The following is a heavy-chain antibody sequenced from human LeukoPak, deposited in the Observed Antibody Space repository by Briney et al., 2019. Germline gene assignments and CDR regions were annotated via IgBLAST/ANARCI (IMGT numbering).Heavy chain of an antibody. J-gene: IGHJ6*03. CDR2: IKQDGSEK. D-gene: IGHD1-1*01. V-gene: IGHV3-7*01. Sequence: GGSLRLSCAASGFTFSSYWMSWVRQAPGKGLEWVANIKQDGSEKYYVDPVRGRFTISRDNAKNSLYLQMNSLRAEDTAVYYCARDHRGTYYYYYMDVWGKGTTVTVSS. CDR1: GFTFSSYW. CDR3: ARDHRGTYYYYYMDV.